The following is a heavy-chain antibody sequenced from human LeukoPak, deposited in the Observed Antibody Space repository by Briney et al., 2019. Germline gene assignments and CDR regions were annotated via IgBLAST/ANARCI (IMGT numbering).Heavy chain of an antibody. D-gene: IGHD2-15*01. J-gene: IGHJ4*02. V-gene: IGHV3-72*01. CDR3: ARTPRPSKYCSGGSCYGGGAPFDY. CDR2: PRNKANSYTT. Sequence: PGGSLRLSCAASGFTFSDHYMDWVGQAPGQGLDWVGRPRNKANSYTTDYAASVKGRFTISRDDSKNSLYLQMDSLKTGDTAVYYCARTPRPSKYCSGGSCYGGGAPFDYWGQGTLVTVSS. CDR1: GFTFSDHY.